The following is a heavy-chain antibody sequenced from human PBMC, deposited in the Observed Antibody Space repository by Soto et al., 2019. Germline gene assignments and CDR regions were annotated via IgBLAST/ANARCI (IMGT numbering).Heavy chain of an antibody. Sequence: EVQLLESGGGLVQPGGSLRLSCAASGFTFSTYAMTWVRQAPGKGLEWVSGISGSGGSTYYADSVKGRFTISRDNSKNTLYLQMNSLRAEATAVYYCAKRPLATVFGVAGNRFDPWGQGTLVTVSS. CDR1: GFTFSTYA. CDR2: ISGSGGST. CDR3: AKRPLATVFGVAGNRFDP. J-gene: IGHJ5*02. D-gene: IGHD3-3*01. V-gene: IGHV3-23*01.